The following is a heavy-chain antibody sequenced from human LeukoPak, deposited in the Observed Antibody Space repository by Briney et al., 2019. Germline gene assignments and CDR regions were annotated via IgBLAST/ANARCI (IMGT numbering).Heavy chain of an antibody. CDR1: GFTFSSYR. CDR2: ISSSSSYI. D-gene: IGHD2-8*01. V-gene: IGHV3-21*01. Sequence: GGSLRLSCAASGFTFSSYRMNWVRQAPGKGLEWVSSISSSSSYIYYADSVKGRFTISRDNTKNSLYLQMNSLRAEDTAVYYCAREGGLTVEPVFDYWGQGTLVTVSS. J-gene: IGHJ4*02. CDR3: AREGGLTVEPVFDY.